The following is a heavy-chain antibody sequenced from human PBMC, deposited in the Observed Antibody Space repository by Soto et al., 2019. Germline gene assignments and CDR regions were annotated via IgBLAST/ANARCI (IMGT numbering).Heavy chain of an antibody. CDR3: ARGEYSGYDFNLNHFDY. CDR2: INAGNGNT. D-gene: IGHD5-12*01. Sequence: QVQLVQSGAEVKKPGASVKVSCKASGYTFTSYAMHWVRQAPGQRLEWMGWINAGNGNTKYSQKFQGRVTITRDTSARTAYMELSSLRSEDTAVYYCARGEYSGYDFNLNHFDYWGQGTLVTVSS. V-gene: IGHV1-3*01. CDR1: GYTFTSYA. J-gene: IGHJ4*02.